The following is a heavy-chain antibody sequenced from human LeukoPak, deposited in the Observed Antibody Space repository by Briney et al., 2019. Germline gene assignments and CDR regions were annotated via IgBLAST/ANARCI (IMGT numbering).Heavy chain of an antibody. Sequence: QSGGSLRLSCAASGFTFSTYVMNWFRQAPGKGLEWVSTISVGTEHIFYADSVKGRFTISRDDSNNALYLQMHSLRAEDTALYYCASGPPFLKYFEYWGQGTLVTVSS. CDR3: ASGPPFLKYFEY. J-gene: IGHJ4*02. V-gene: IGHV3-23*01. CDR1: GFTFSTYV. CDR2: ISVGTEHI. D-gene: IGHD3-3*01.